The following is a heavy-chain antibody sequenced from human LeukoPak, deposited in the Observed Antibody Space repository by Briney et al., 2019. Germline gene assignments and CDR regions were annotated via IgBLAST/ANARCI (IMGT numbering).Heavy chain of an antibody. J-gene: IGHJ4*02. D-gene: IGHD3-16*01. CDR3: ARGITFGGEYYFDY. Sequence: GGPVRHLLAPSAFCLHVPYIDWARQAPGQPLACVRRTRHKANSYNTEYAASVKGRFTISRDDSKNSLYLQMNSLKTEDTAVYYCARGITFGGEYYFDYWGQGTLVTVSS. CDR1: AFCLHVPY. V-gene: IGHV3-72*01. CDR2: TRHKANSYNT.